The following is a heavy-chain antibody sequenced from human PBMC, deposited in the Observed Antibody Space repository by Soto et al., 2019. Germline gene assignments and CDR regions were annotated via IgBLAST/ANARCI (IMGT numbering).Heavy chain of an antibody. J-gene: IGHJ4*02. V-gene: IGHV3-74*01. D-gene: IGHD3-10*01. Sequence: EVQLVESGGGLVQPGGSLRLSCAASGFTFSSYWMHWVRQAPGKGLVWVSRINSDGSTTSYADSVKGRFTISRDNXXNTLYLQMNSLRAEDTAVYYCVTYYYGSGSYHFDYWGQGTLVTVSS. CDR2: INSDGSTT. CDR1: GFTFSSYW. CDR3: VTYYYGSGSYHFDY.